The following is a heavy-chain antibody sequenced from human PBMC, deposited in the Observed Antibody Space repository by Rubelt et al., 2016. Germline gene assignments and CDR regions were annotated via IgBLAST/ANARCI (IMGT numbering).Heavy chain of an antibody. V-gene: IGHV1-69*04. CDR3: ARDPRSYHAFDI. J-gene: IGHJ3*02. D-gene: IGHD1-26*01. CDR1: GGTFSSYA. CDR2: IIPILGIA. Sequence: QVQLVQSGAEVKKPGSSVKVSCKASGGTFSSYAISWVRQAPGQGLEWMGRIIPILGIADDAQKCQGRVTITAEKATTTAYMGLSSLRSEDTAVYYCARDPRSYHAFDIWGQGRMVTVSS.